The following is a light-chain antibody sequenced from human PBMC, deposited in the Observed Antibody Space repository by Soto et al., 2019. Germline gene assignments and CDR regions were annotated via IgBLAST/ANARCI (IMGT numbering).Light chain of an antibody. CDR3: QQSDHSPIYT. CDR2: AAS. Sequence: DIQMTQSPSSLSASVGDRVTITCRASQSIGTSLNWYQQKPGEAPKLLIYAASSLQSGVPSWFSGSGSGTDFTLTISSLQPEDFATYYCQQSDHSPIYTFGQGTDLEIK. V-gene: IGKV1-39*01. CDR1: QSIGTS. J-gene: IGKJ2*01.